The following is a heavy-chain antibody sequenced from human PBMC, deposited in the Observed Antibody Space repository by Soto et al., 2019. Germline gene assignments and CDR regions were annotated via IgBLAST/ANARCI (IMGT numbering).Heavy chain of an antibody. CDR1: GYTFTSYY. CDR2: INPSGGST. Sequence: GASVKVSCKASGYTFTSYYMHWVRQAPGQGLEWMGIINPSGGSTSYAQKFQGRVTMTRDTSTSTVYMELSSLRSEYTAVYYCARAAAVGARTYYYYYYGMDVWGQGTTVTVSS. D-gene: IGHD6-6*01. J-gene: IGHJ6*02. CDR3: ARAAAVGARTYYYYYYGMDV. V-gene: IGHV1-46*01.